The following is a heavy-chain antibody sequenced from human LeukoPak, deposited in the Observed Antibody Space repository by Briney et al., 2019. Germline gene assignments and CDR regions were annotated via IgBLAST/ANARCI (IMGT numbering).Heavy chain of an antibody. Sequence: ASVQVSCKASGYTFTSYGISWVRQAPGQGLEWMGWISAYNGNTNYAQKLQGRVTMTTDTSTSTAYMELRSLRSDDTAVYYCARSYSIRGSGSYYSYWGQGTLVTVSS. D-gene: IGHD3-10*01. CDR1: GYTFTSYG. CDR2: ISAYNGNT. V-gene: IGHV1-18*01. J-gene: IGHJ4*02. CDR3: ARSYSIRGSGSYYSY.